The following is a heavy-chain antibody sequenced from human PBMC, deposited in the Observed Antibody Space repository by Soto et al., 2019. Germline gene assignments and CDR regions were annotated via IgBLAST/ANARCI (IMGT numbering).Heavy chain of an antibody. D-gene: IGHD3-10*01. CDR1: GFTFSSYS. Sequence: EVQLVESGGGLVKPGGSLRLSCAASGFTFSSYSMNWVRQAPGKGLEWVSSISSSSSYIYYADSVKGRFTISRDNAKNSLYLQMNSLRAEDTAVYYCARSRWFGELKVSARNYYYYMDDWGKGTTVTVSS. J-gene: IGHJ6*03. CDR2: ISSSSSYI. V-gene: IGHV3-21*01. CDR3: ARSRWFGELKVSARNYYYYMDD.